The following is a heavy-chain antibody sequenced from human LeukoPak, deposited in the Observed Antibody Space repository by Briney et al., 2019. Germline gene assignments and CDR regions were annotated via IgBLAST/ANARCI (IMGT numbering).Heavy chain of an antibody. CDR1: GFTFDDYG. CDR2: INWNGGST. Sequence: GGSLRLSCAASGFTFDDYGMSWVRQAPGKGLEWVSGINWNGGSTGYADSVKGRFTISRDNAKNSLYLQMNSLRAEDTAVYYCARAAAGHYYYYYMDVWGKGTTVTVSS. J-gene: IGHJ6*03. CDR3: ARAAAGHYYYYYMDV. V-gene: IGHV3-20*04. D-gene: IGHD6-13*01.